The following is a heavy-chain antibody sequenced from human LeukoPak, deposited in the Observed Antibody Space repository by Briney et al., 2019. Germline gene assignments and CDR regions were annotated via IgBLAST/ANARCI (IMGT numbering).Heavy chain of an antibody. CDR2: IGYTGDST. Sequence: GGSLRLSCAASGFTFSSYAMNWVRQAPGKGLEWVSGIGYTGDSTFYADSVKGLFTVSRDSSKNTLFLHMNSLRAEDTALYYCAKSPTVDAAFDIWGQGTMVTVSS. V-gene: IGHV3-23*01. CDR3: AKSPTVDAAFDI. CDR1: GFTFSSYA. J-gene: IGHJ3*02. D-gene: IGHD4-23*01.